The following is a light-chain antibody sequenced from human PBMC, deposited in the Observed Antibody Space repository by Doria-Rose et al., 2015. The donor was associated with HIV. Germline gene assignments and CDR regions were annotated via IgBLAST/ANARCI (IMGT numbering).Light chain of an antibody. V-gene: IGKV3-20*01. CDR3: HQYGTSWT. CDR2: DGS. Sequence: EIVLTQSPGTPSLAPGERATLSCRASQSFSSTYLAWYQQKPGQAPSLLIYDGSTRATGIPDRFSASGSGTDFTLAINRLEPEDFALYYCHQYGTSWTFGQGTKVGI. J-gene: IGKJ1*01. CDR1: QSFSSTY.